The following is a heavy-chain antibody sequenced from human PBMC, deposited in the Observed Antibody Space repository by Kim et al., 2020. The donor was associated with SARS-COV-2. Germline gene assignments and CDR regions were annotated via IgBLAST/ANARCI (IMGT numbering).Heavy chain of an antibody. J-gene: IGHJ6*02. D-gene: IGHD1-1*01. Sequence: ASVKVSCKASGYTFTGYYMHWVRQAPGQGLEWMGRINPNSGGTNYAQKFQGRVTMTRDTSISTAYMELSRLRSDDTAVYYCARKVPVQDYYYYGMDVWGQGTTVTVSS. CDR2: INPNSGGT. CDR3: ARKVPVQDYYYYGMDV. CDR1: GYTFTGYY. V-gene: IGHV1-2*06.